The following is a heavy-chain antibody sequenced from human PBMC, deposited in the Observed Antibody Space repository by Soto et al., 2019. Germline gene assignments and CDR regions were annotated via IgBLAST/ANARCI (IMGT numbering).Heavy chain of an antibody. J-gene: IGHJ5*02. CDR2: INPNSGGT. V-gene: IGHV1-2*04. CDR3: ARDKMVNTDNWFDL. Sequence: GASVKVSCKASGYTFTGYYMHWVRQAPGQGLEWMGWINPNSGGTNYAQKFQGWVTMTRDTSISTAYMELSRLRSDDAAMYYCARDKMVNTDNWFDLWGQGTLVTVSS. CDR1: GYTFTGYY. D-gene: IGHD5-18*01.